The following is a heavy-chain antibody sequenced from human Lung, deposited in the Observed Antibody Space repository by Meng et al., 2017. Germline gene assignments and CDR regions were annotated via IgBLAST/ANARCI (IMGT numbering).Heavy chain of an antibody. D-gene: IGHD4-11*01. CDR3: ARGPTTMAHDFDY. CDR1: GGSFSDYY. J-gene: IGHJ4*02. V-gene: IGHV4-34*01. CDR2: INHSGST. Sequence: QWQLQRWGAGLLRPSGTLSLTCFVSGGSFSDYYWSWIRQPPGKGLEWIGEINHSGSTNYNPSLESRATISVDTSQNNLSLKLSSVTAADSAVYYCARGPTTMAHDFDYWGQGTLVTVSS.